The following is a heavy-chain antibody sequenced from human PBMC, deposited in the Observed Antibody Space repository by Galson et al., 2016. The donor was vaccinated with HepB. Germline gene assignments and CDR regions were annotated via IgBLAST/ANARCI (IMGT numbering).Heavy chain of an antibody. CDR2: IKEGGSEK. CDR3: ARDTKGRVEVVVAANYYYYYGMDV. D-gene: IGHD2-15*01. J-gene: IGHJ6*02. V-gene: IGHV3-7*01. Sequence: SLRLSCAASAFTFNSYWMSWVRQAPGKGLEWVANIKEGGSEKYHVDSVKGRFTISRDNAKNSLYLQMNSLRAEDTAVYYCARDTKGRVEVVVAANYYYYYGMDVWGQGTTVTVSS. CDR1: AFTFNSYW.